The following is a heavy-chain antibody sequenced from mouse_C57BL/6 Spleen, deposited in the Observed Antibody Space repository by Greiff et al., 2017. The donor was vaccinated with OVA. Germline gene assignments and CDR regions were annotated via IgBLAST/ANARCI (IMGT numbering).Heavy chain of an antibody. CDR3: ARRSRYAMDY. Sequence: QVQLQQPGAELVKPGASVKMSCKASGYTFTSYWITWVKPRPGQGLEWIGDIYPGSGSTNSNAKFKSKATLTVDTSSSTAYMQLSSLTSEDSAVYDCARRSRYAMDYWGKGTSVTVSS. CDR1: GYTFTSYW. V-gene: IGHV1-55*01. J-gene: IGHJ4*01. CDR2: IYPGSGST.